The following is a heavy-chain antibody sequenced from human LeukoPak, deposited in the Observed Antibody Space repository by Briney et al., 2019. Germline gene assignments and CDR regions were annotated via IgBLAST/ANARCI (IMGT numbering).Heavy chain of an antibody. CDR2: IYYSGST. D-gene: IGHD2-2*01. CDR1: GGSISSSSYS. J-gene: IGHJ4*02. V-gene: IGHV4-39*01. Sequence: PSETLSLTCTVSGGSISSSSYSWGWIRQPPGKGLEWIGSIYYSGSTYYNPSLKSRVTISVDTSKNQFSLKLSSVTAADTAVYYCARHQAPLSHIVVVPAAPHLDYWGQGTLVTVSS. CDR3: ARHQAPLSHIVVVPAAPHLDY.